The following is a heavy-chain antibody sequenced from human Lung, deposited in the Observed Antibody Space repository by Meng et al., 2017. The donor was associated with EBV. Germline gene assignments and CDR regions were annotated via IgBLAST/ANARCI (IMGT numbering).Heavy chain of an antibody. V-gene: IGHV2-5*02. CDR3: AHPIATRPFDY. Sequence: QITLKESGPTLVKPTQTLTLTSTFSGFSLNTRAVGVGWIRQPPGKALEWLAVIYWDEDKRYSPSLRSRLTITKDTSKNHVVLTMTNMAPVDTATYFCAHPIATRPFDYWGQGTLVTVSS. CDR2: IYWDEDK. J-gene: IGHJ4*02. CDR1: GFSLNTRAVG. D-gene: IGHD6-6*01.